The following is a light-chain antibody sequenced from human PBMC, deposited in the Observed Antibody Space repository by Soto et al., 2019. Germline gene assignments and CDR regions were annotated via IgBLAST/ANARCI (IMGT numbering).Light chain of an antibody. CDR1: ESISSW. CDR2: DAS. CDR3: QQYKTYST. Sequence: DIQMTQSPSTLSASVGDRVTITCRASESISSWLAWYQQKPGKAPKLLIYDASSLQSGVPSRFSGSGSGTEFTLTISSLQPDDFARYYCQQYKTYSTFGLGTKVDIK. J-gene: IGKJ1*01. V-gene: IGKV1-5*01.